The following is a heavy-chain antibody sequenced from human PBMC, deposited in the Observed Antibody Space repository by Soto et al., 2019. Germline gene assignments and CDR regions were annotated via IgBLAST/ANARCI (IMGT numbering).Heavy chain of an antibody. CDR1: GGTFSSYA. Sequence: ASVKVSCKASGGTFSSYAISWVRQAPGQGLEWMGGTIPIFGTANYAQKFQGRVTITADESTSTAYMELSSLRSEDTAVYYCASLGYCSSTSCYYFDYWGQGTLVTVSS. D-gene: IGHD2-2*01. CDR2: TIPIFGTA. J-gene: IGHJ4*02. CDR3: ASLGYCSSTSCYYFDY. V-gene: IGHV1-69*13.